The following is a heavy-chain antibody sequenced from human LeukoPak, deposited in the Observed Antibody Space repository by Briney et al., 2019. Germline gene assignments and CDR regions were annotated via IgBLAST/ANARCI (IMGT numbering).Heavy chain of an antibody. CDR2: IWYDGSNK. CDR1: GFTFSSYA. V-gene: IGHV3-33*08. CDR3: ARGGFDY. J-gene: IGHJ4*02. Sequence: GGSLRLSCAASGFTFSSYAMSWVRQAPGKGLEWVAVIWYDGSNKYYADSVKGRFTISRDNSKNTLYLQMNSLRAEDTAVYYCARGGFDYWGQGTLVTVSS.